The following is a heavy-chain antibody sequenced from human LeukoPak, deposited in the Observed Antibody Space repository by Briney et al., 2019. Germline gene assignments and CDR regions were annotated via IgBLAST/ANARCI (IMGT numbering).Heavy chain of an antibody. CDR3: AREYCSGGSCYQSTHYYMDV. V-gene: IGHV5-51*01. J-gene: IGHJ6*03. D-gene: IGHD2-15*01. CDR2: IYPVDSDT. Sequence: GESLKISCKGSGYSFTSYWIGWVRQMPGKGLEWIGIIYPVDSDTRYSPSFQGQVTISADKSISTAYLQWSSLKASDTAMYYCAREYCSGGSCYQSTHYYMDVWGKGTTVTVSS. CDR1: GYSFTSYW.